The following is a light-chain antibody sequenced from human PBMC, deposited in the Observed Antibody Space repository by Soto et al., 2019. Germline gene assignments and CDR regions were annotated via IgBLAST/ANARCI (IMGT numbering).Light chain of an antibody. CDR2: AAS. Sequence: GDRVTITCRASQGISDYLAWYQQKPGKVPKLLIYAASTLQSGVPSRFSGSGSGTDFTLTISSLQPEDVASYYCQKYNSAPLTFGGGTKVEIK. CDR3: QKYNSAPLT. CDR1: QGISDY. J-gene: IGKJ4*01. V-gene: IGKV1-27*01.